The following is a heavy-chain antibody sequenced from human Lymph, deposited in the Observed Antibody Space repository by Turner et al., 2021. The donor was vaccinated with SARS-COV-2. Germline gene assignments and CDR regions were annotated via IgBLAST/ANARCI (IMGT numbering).Heavy chain of an antibody. CDR3: ATLKSNWKILTGRYYFDF. D-gene: IGHD1-1*01. J-gene: IGHJ4*02. CDR2: FDPEDGET. CDR1: GYTLTELS. Sequence: QVQLVQSGAEVKKPGASVKVSCKVSGYTLTELSIHWVRQAPGKGLEWMGVFDPEDGETIYAQKFQGRVTMTEDTSTDTAYRELSSLRSEDTAVYYCATLKSNWKILTGRYYFDFWGQGTLVTVSS. V-gene: IGHV1-24*01.